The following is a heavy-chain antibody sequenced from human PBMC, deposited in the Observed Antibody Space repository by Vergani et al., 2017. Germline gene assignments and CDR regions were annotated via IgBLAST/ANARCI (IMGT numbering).Heavy chain of an antibody. V-gene: IGHV3-11*01. CDR2: ISNSGNTI. CDR1: GFSFSDHY. J-gene: IGHJ3*02. D-gene: IGHD5-24*01. Sequence: QVQLVQSGGGLVKPGGSLRLSCAASGFSFSDHYMTWIRQAPGTGLEWVSYISNSGNTIEYADSVKGRFSIFRDNAKSSLFLQMDSLRAEDTAVYYCARDHRDYNNYPGTVDIWGQGSMVTVSS. CDR3: ARDHRDYNNYPGTVDI.